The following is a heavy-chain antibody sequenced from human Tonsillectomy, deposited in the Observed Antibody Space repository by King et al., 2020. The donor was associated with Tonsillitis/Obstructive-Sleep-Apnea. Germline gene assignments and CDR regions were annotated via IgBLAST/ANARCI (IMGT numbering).Heavy chain of an antibody. CDR1: DGSISSSPYY. D-gene: IGHD3-10*01. J-gene: IGHJ4*02. CDR2: IYYSGIT. Sequence: QLQESGPGLVKPSETLSLTCTVSDGSISSSPYYWGWIRQPPGKGLERIGTIYYSGITYYNPSLKSRVTISVDTSKNQFSLKLSFVTAADTAVYYCARQRGLGLFFDYWGQGTLVTVSS. CDR3: ARQRGLGLFFDY. V-gene: IGHV4-39*01.